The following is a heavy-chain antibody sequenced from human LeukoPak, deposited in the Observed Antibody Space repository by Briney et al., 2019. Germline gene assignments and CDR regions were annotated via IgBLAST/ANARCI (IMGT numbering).Heavy chain of an antibody. CDR3: ARDWAWEQVWSQH. J-gene: IGHJ1*01. CDR2: INPNNGGT. CDR1: GYTFTGSY. Sequence: ASVKVSCKASGYTFTGSYMHWVRQAPGQGLEWMGWINPNNGGTNYAQKFQGRVTMTRDTSISTAYMELSRLRSDDTAVYYCARDWAWEQVWSQHWGQGTQVIVSS. D-gene: IGHD1-26*01. V-gene: IGHV1-2*02.